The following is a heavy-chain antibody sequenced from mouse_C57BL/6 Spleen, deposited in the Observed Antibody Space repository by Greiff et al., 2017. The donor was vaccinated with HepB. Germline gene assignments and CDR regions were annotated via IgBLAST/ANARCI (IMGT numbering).Heavy chain of an antibody. CDR1: GFTFSDYY. V-gene: IGHV5-16*01. J-gene: IGHJ2*01. Sequence: DVHLVESEGGLVQPGSSMKLSCTASGFTFSDYYMAWVRQVPEKGLEWVANIKYDGSSTYYLDSLKSRFIISRDNAKNILYLQMSSLKSEDTATYYCARDKLRGYFDYWGQGTTLTVSS. CDR2: IKYDGSST. D-gene: IGHD2-4*01. CDR3: ARDKLRGYFDY.